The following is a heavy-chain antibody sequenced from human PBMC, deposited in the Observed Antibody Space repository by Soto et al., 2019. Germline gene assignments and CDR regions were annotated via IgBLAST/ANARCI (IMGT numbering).Heavy chain of an antibody. CDR3: ARDYCSSTICYGEGYYYYGMDV. CDR1: GFTFSSYA. CDR2: ISYDGSNK. V-gene: IGHV3-30-3*01. J-gene: IGHJ6*04. D-gene: IGHD2-2*01. Sequence: QVQLVESGGGVVQPGRSLRLSCAASGFTFSSYAMHWARQAPGKGLEWVAVISYDGSNKYYADSVKGRFTISRDNSKNTLYLQMNSLRAEDTAVYYCARDYCSSTICYGEGYYYYGMDVWGKGTTVTVSS.